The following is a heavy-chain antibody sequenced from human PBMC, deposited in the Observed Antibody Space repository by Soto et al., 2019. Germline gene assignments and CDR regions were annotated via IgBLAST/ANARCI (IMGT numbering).Heavy chain of an antibody. J-gene: IGHJ6*02. Sequence: GESLKISCKGSGYSFTSYWIGWVRQMPGKGLEWMGIIYPGDSDTRYSPSFQGQVTISADKSISTAYLQWSSLKASDTAMYYCARLSYLLAAAGFSGGMVVWGQGTTVTVSS. V-gene: IGHV5-51*01. CDR3: ARLSYLLAAAGFSGGMVV. CDR2: IYPGDSDT. CDR1: GYSFTSYW. D-gene: IGHD6-13*01.